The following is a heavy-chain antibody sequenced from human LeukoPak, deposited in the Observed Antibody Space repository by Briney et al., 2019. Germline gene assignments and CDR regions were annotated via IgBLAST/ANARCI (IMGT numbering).Heavy chain of an antibody. CDR3: ARWAGDGSGSLDY. CDR2: ISSGSVT. CDR1: GFTFSDHY. D-gene: IGHD1-26*01. J-gene: IGHJ4*02. V-gene: IGHV3-11*01. Sequence: GGSLRLSCAASGFTFSDHYMSWIRQAPGKGLEWVSFISSGSVTLYADSVKGRFTLSRDNGRNSLYLQMNSLRVEDTAVYYCARWAGDGSGSLDYWGQGSLVTVSS.